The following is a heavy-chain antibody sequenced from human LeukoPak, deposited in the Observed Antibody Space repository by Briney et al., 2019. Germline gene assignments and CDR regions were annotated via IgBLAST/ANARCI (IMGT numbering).Heavy chain of an antibody. CDR2: ISGSGGST. D-gene: IGHD4-11*01. Sequence: GGSLRLSCAASGFTFSSYAMSWVRQAPGKGLEWVSAISGSGGSTYYADSVKGRFTISRDNSKNTLYLQMNSLRAEDTAVYYCAKSRNSNNYYGMDVWGQGTTVTVSS. V-gene: IGHV3-23*01. J-gene: IGHJ6*02. CDR3: AKSRNSNNYYGMDV. CDR1: GFTFSSYA.